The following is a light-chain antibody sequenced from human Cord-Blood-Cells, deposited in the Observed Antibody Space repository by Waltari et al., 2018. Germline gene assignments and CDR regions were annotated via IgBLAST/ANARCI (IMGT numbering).Light chain of an antibody. J-gene: IGKJ2*01. CDR2: AAS. CDR1: QSISSY. Sequence: DIQMTQSPSSLSASVGDRVTITCRASQSISSYLNWYQQKPGKAPKLLSYAASSLQSGVPRRFSGSGSGTDVTLTMSSLQPEGFATYYCQQSYSSPYTFGQGTKLEIK. CDR3: QQSYSSPYT. V-gene: IGKV1-39*01.